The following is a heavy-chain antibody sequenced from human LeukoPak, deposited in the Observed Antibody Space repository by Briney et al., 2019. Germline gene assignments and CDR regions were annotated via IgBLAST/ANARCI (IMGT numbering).Heavy chain of an antibody. CDR2: MNPNSGNT. Sequence: ASVKVSCKASGYTFTRYDINWVRQATGQGLEWMGWMNPNSGNTGYAQKFQGRVTMTRNTSISTAYMELSSLRSEDTAVYYCARGRNIVATIIGYWGQGTLVTVSS. D-gene: IGHD5-12*01. CDR1: GYTFTRYD. J-gene: IGHJ4*02. V-gene: IGHV1-8*01. CDR3: ARGRNIVATIIGY.